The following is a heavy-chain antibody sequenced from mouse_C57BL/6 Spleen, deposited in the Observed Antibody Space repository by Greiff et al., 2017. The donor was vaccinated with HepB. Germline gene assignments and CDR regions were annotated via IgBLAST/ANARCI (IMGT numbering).Heavy chain of an antibody. CDR2: IYPRSGNT. D-gene: IGHD2-2*01. CDR3: ATGGYGEGDYAMDY. V-gene: IGHV1-81*01. CDR1: GYTFTSYG. J-gene: IGHJ4*01. Sequence: QVQLQQSGAELARPGASVKLSCKASGYTFTSYGISWVKQSTGQGLEWIGEIYPRSGNTYYNEKFKGKATLTADKSSSTAYMELRSLTSEEAAVYVCATGGYGEGDYAMDYWGKGTSVTVAS.